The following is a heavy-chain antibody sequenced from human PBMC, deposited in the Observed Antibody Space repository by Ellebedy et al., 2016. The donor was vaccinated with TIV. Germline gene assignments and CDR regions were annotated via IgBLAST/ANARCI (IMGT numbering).Heavy chain of an antibody. J-gene: IGHJ4*02. V-gene: IGHV1-46*01. Sequence: ASVKVSCKVSGYTFTRYYLYWVRQAPGQGLDWMGIINPTSGDSNYAQKFQGRVTMTRDTSTRTVYMELSSLRSEDTAVYYCARGDNYYYDSSGYYYSHWGQGTLVTVSS. CDR2: INPTSGDS. D-gene: IGHD3-22*01. CDR1: GYTFTRYY. CDR3: ARGDNYYYDSSGYYYSH.